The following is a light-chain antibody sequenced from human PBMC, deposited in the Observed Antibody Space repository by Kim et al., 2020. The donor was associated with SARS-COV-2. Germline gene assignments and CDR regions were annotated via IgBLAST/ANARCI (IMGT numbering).Light chain of an antibody. CDR2: DVY. J-gene: IGLJ1*01. CDR1: SSDVGGYNY. CDR3: SSYTSSSKV. V-gene: IGLV2-14*03. Sequence: QSALTQPASVSGSPGQSITISCTGTSSDVGGYNYVSWYQQHPGKAPKLMIYDVYNRSSGVSDRFSGSKSGNTASLNISGLQAEDEADYYCSSYTSSSKVFGTGTKVTVL.